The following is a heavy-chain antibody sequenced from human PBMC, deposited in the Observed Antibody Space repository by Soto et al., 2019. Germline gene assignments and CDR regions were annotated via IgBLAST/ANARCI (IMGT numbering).Heavy chain of an antibody. CDR1: GFTFSDYA. CDR2: VSHDGRNT. J-gene: IGHJ4*02. CDR3: AAGGRQWLVTSEFSY. D-gene: IGHD6-19*01. Sequence: VPLVESGGGVVQPGRSLRLSCAASGFTFSDYAMHWVRQAPGKGLEWVAVVSHDGRNTHYADSVKGRFTISRDSSKNTVSLEMTSLRAEETAVYYCAAGGRQWLVTSEFSYWGQGALVTVSS. V-gene: IGHV3-30*03.